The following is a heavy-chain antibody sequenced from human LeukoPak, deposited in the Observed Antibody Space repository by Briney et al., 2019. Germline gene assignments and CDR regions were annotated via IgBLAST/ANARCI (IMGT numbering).Heavy chain of an antibody. CDR1: GGSISNHY. CDR3: ARLLIYCSSTSCHFDY. J-gene: IGHJ4*02. CDR2: IYYSGIT. D-gene: IGHD2-2*01. V-gene: IGHV4-59*05. Sequence: SETLSLTCTVSGGSISNHYWTWIRQSPGKGLEWIGSIYYSGITYYNPSLKSRVTISVDTSNNQFSLKLSSVTAADTAMYYCARLLIYCSSTSCHFDYWGQGTLVTVSS.